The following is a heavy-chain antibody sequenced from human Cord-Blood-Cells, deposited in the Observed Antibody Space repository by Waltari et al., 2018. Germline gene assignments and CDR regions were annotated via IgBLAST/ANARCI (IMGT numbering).Heavy chain of an antibody. J-gene: IGHJ6*02. D-gene: IGHD1-26*01. Sequence: QVQLVQSGAEVKKPGASVKVSCKASGYTFTSYAMHWVRQAPGQRLEWMEWINAGNGNTKYSQKFQGRVTITRDTSASTAYMELSSLRSEDTAVYYCARDQSSGSYWSYYYGMDVWGQGTTVTVSS. CDR2: INAGNGNT. V-gene: IGHV1-3*01. CDR3: ARDQSSGSYWSYYYGMDV. CDR1: GYTFTSYA.